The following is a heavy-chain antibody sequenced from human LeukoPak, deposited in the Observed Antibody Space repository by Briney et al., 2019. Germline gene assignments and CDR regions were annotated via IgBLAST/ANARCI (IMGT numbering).Heavy chain of an antibody. CDR3: ARVSRDGYNFDY. D-gene: IGHD5-24*01. V-gene: IGHV4-59*01. Sequence: KPSENLSLNCTGAGGSISSYYWGWIRQPPGKRLEGVGYIYYSGSTNYNPSLKSRVTISVDTSKNQFSLKLSSVTAADTAVYYCARVSRDGYNFDYWGQGTLVTVSS. CDR2: IYYSGST. CDR1: GGSISSYY. J-gene: IGHJ4*02.